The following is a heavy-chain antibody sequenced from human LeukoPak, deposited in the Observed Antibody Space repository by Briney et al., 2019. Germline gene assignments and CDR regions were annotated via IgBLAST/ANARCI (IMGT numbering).Heavy chain of an antibody. D-gene: IGHD2-15*01. CDR2: IYYSGMT. V-gene: IGHV4-59*08. J-gene: IGHJ4*02. Sequence: SETPSLTCTVSGGSISSYYWSWIRQPPGKGLEWIGYIYYSGMTNYNPSLKSRVTMSVDTSKNQFSLNLNSATAADTAVYYRARRYCSGGSCYPRHFDFWGQGTLVTVSS. CDR1: GGSISSYY. CDR3: ARRYCSGGSCYPRHFDF.